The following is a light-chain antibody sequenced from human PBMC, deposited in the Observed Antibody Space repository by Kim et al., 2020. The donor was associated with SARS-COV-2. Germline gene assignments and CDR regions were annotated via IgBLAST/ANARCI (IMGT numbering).Light chain of an antibody. CDR1: KGISSA. Sequence: AFVGDSVTITCRASKGISSALAWYQQTSGKAPKLLIYDASNLESGVPSRFSGSGSGTDFTLTISSVQPEDFATYYCQQFYSYPITFGQGTRLEVK. J-gene: IGKJ5*01. V-gene: IGKV1-13*02. CDR3: QQFYSYPIT. CDR2: DAS.